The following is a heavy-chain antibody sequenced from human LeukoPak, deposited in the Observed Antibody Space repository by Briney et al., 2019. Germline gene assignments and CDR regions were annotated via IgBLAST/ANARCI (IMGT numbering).Heavy chain of an antibody. CDR3: ARGVTD. CDR1: GFTFSSYW. CDR2: LNSDGSST. V-gene: IGHV3-74*01. D-gene: IGHD5-18*01. Sequence: GGTLRLSCAASGFTFSSYWLHWVRQAPGKGLVWFSRLNSDGSSTTYEDSVKGRFTISRDNAKNTLYLQMNSLRAEDTAVYYCARGVTDWGQGTLVTVSS. J-gene: IGHJ4*02.